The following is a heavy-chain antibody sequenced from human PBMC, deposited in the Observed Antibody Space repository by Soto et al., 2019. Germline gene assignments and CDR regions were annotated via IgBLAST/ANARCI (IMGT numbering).Heavy chain of an antibody. J-gene: IGHJ6*02. CDR1: GGSISSGGYY. V-gene: IGHV4-31*03. CDR3: ARGDFWSGYPYYYYYYGMDV. D-gene: IGHD3-3*01. CDR2: IYYSGST. Sequence: SETLSLTCTVSGGSISSGGYYWSWIRQHPGKGLEWIGYIYYSGSTYYNPSLKSRVTISVDTSKNQFSLKLSSVTAADTAVYYCARGDFWSGYPYYYYYYGMDVWGQGTTVTVSS.